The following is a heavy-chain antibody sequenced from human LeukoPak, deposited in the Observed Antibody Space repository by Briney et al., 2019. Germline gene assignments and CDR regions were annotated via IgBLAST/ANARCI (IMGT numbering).Heavy chain of an antibody. CDR3: ARELMVRGITESYYYYYHMDV. CDR2: ISFDEKNK. J-gene: IGHJ6*02. V-gene: IGHV3-30*04. Sequence: GRSLRLSCAGSGFTFRSYAMHWVRQAPGKGLEWVAVISFDEKNKYYADSVKGRFTISRDNSKNTLYLQMNSLRAEDTAVYYCARELMVRGITESYYYYYHMDVWGQGTTVTVSS. D-gene: IGHD3-10*01. CDR1: GFTFRSYA.